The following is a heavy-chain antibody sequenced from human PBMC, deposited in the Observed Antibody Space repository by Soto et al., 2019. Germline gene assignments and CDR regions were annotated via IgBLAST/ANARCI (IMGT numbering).Heavy chain of an antibody. CDR2: ISYDGSNK. Sequence: GGSLRLSCAASGFTFSSYGMHWVRQAPGKGLEWVAVISYDGSNKYYADSVKGRFTISRDNSKNTLYLQMNSLRAEDTAVYYCAKGPLGLLLGWFDPWGQGTLVTVSS. CDR1: GFTFSSYG. CDR3: AKGPLGLLLGWFDP. J-gene: IGHJ5*02. D-gene: IGHD2-15*01. V-gene: IGHV3-30*18.